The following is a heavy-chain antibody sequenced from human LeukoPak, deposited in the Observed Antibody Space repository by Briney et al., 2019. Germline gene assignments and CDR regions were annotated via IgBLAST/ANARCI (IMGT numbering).Heavy chain of an antibody. J-gene: IGHJ6*03. CDR1: GYTFTGYY. CDR2: INPNSGGT. Sequence: ASVKVPCKASGYTFTGYYMHWVRQAPGQGLEWMGWINPNSGGTNYAQKFQGRVTMTRDTSISTAYMELSRLRSDDTAVYYCARSLGYCSSTSCPAKHMDVWGKGTTVTVSS. V-gene: IGHV1-2*02. D-gene: IGHD2-2*01. CDR3: ARSLGYCSSTSCPAKHMDV.